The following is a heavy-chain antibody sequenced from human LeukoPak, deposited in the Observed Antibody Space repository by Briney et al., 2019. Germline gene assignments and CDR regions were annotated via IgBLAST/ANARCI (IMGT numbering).Heavy chain of an antibody. V-gene: IGHV3-7*01. CDR1: GFRFSTFW. CDR3: ARDLGYSSGPNY. J-gene: IGHJ4*02. CDR2: IKQDGNEK. D-gene: IGHD6-19*01. Sequence: GGSLRLSCAASGFRFSTFWMSWVRQAPGKGLEWVANIKQDGNEKYYADSVKGRFTISRDNAKNSLYLQMNSLRAEDTAVYYCARDLGYSSGPNYWGQGTRVTVSS.